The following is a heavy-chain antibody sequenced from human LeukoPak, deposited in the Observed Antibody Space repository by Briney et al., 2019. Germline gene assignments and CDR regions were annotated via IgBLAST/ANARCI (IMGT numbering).Heavy chain of an antibody. CDR1: GYTFTDYY. CDR2: INPKRGVT. J-gene: IGHJ3*01. V-gene: IGHV1-2*02. D-gene: IGHD4-17*01. CDR3: ARERNYADYGNAFDV. Sequence: ASVKVSCKASGYTFTDYYIHWMRQAPGQGLEWMGWINPKRGVTTYAQKFQGRVTMTRDTSITTAYMELTRLRSDDTTIYYCARERNYADYGNAFDVWGQGTKVTVSS.